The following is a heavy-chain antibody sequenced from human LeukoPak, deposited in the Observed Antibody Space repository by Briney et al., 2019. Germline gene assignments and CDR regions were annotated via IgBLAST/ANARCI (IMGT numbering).Heavy chain of an antibody. CDR2: ISSSSSYI. J-gene: IGHJ4*02. CDR3: ARDMARVDAQYDFDY. Sequence: PGGSLRLSCAASGFTFSSYSMNWVRQAPGKGLEWVSSISSSSSYIYYADSVKGRFTISRDNAKNSLYLQMNSLRAEDTAVYYCARDMARVDAQYDFDYWGQGTLVTVSS. D-gene: IGHD3-16*01. V-gene: IGHV3-21*01. CDR1: GFTFSSYS.